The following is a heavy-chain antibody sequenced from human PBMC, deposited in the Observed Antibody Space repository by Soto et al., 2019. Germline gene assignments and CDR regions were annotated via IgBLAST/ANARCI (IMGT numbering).Heavy chain of an antibody. CDR3: ATIGGLTTVTVYYCYYGMDV. V-gene: IGHV1-24*01. J-gene: IGHJ6*02. CDR1: GYTHTELS. Sequence: ASVKVSCKXSGYTHTELSMHWVRQAPGKGLAWMGGFDPEDGETIYAQKFQGRVTMTEDTSTDTAYMELSSLRSEDTAVYYCATIGGLTTVTVYYCYYGMDVWGQGTTVTVSS. D-gene: IGHD4-17*01. CDR2: FDPEDGET.